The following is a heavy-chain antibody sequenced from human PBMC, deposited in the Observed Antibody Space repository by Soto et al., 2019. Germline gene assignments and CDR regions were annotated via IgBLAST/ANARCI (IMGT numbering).Heavy chain of an antibody. Sequence: APVNVSFKASVYTSTSYGMHWVHQAPGQGLEWMGWISAGNGNTNYAQKLQGRVTITRDTSTSTAYMELRSLRSDDTAVYYCARVKGSGYHNWFDPWGQGTLVTVSS. CDR1: VYTSTSYG. D-gene: IGHD3-22*01. V-gene: IGHV1-3*01. J-gene: IGHJ5*02. CDR3: ARVKGSGYHNWFDP. CDR2: ISAGNGNT.